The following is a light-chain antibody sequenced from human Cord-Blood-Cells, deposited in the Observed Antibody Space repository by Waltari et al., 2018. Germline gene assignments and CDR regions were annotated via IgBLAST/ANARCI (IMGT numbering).Light chain of an antibody. V-gene: IGKV3-20*01. CDR2: GAS. CDR1: QSVSSSY. Sequence: DIVLTQSPGTLSLSPGARATLSCRASQSVSSSYLAWYQQKPGQAPRLLSYGASSSATGIPDRFSGSGSGTDFTLTISRLEPEDFAVYYYQQYGSSPRTFGEGTKVEIK. CDR3: QQYGSSPRT. J-gene: IGKJ1*01.